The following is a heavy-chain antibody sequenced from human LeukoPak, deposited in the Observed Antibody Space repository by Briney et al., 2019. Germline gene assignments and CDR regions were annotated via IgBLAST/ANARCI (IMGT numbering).Heavy chain of an antibody. CDR2: ISWDGGST. D-gene: IGHD6-13*01. V-gene: IGHV3-43D*03. Sequence: GGSLRLSCAASGFTFDDYAMHWVRQAPGKGLEWVSLISWDGGSTYYADSVKGRFTISRDNSKNSLYLQMHSLRAEDTAVYYCARDSQAVGTDFDYWGQGTLVTVSS. J-gene: IGHJ4*02. CDR3: ARDSQAVGTDFDY. CDR1: GFTFDDYA.